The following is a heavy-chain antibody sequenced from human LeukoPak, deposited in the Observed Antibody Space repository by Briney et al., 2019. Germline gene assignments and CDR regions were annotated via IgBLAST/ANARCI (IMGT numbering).Heavy chain of an antibody. CDR2: INHSGST. J-gene: IGHJ4*02. V-gene: IGHV4-34*01. CDR1: GGSFNGYY. D-gene: IGHD3-22*01. CDR3: ARAPYYYDSSGYRGPYYFDY. Sequence: PSETLSLTCAVYGGSFNGYYWSWIRQPPGKGLEWIGEINHSGSTNYNPSLKSRVTISVDTSKNQSSLKLSSVTAADTAVYYCARAPYYYDSSGYRGPYYFDYWGQGTLVTVSS.